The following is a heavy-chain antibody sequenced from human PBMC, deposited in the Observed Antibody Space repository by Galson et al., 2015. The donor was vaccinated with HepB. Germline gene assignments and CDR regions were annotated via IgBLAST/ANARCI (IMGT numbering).Heavy chain of an antibody. CDR3: APLLAGYYYYGMDV. Sequence: CAASGFTFRSYSMNWVRQAPGKGLEWVSSISDTSYYIYYADSVKGRFTISRDNAKNSLYLRMNSLRAEDTAVYYCAPLLAGYYYYGMDVWGQGTTVTVSS. D-gene: IGHD3-10*01. CDR1: GFTFRSYS. CDR2: ISDTSYYI. V-gene: IGHV3-21*01. J-gene: IGHJ6*02.